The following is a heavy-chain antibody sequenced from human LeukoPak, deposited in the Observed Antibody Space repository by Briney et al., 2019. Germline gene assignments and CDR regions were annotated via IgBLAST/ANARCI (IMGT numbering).Heavy chain of an antibody. J-gene: IGHJ4*02. D-gene: IGHD3-10*01. CDR1: GYSFTSYW. Sequence: GESLKISCKGSGYSFTSYWIGWVRQMPGKGLEWMGIIYPGDSDTRYSPSFQGQVTISADKSISTAYLQWSSLKASDTAMYYCARPSDTTHHYGSGSDYYFDYWGQGTLVTVSS. CDR2: IYPGDSDT. CDR3: ARPSDTTHHYGSGSDYYFDY. V-gene: IGHV5-51*01.